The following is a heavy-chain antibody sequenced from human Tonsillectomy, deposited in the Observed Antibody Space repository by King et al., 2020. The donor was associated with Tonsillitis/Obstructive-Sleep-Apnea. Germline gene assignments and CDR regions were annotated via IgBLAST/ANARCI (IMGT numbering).Heavy chain of an antibody. CDR2: ISSSSNTI. J-gene: IGHJ1*01. D-gene: IGHD2-15*01. CDR3: ARDTPYCSGGSCSIFPEYPQH. Sequence: VQLVQSGGGLVQPGGSLRLSCAASGFTFSSYSMNWVRQAPGKGLEWVSYISSSSNTIYYADSVKGRFTISRDNAKNSLYLQMNSLRDEDTAVYYCARDTPYCSGGSCSIFPEYPQHWGQGTLVTVSS. CDR1: GFTFSSYS. V-gene: IGHV3-48*02.